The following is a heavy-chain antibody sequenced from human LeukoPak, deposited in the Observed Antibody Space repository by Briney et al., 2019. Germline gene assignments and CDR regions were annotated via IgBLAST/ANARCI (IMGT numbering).Heavy chain of an antibody. D-gene: IGHD2-2*01. J-gene: IGHJ4*02. Sequence: GSLRLSCAASGFTFSGYGMHWVRQAPGKGLEWVAVISYDGSNKYYADSVKGRFTISRDNSKNTLYLQMNSLRAEDTAVYYCAKDWSQYQFYFDYWGQGTLVTVSS. CDR3: AKDWSQYQFYFDY. V-gene: IGHV3-30*18. CDR2: ISYDGSNK. CDR1: GFTFSGYG.